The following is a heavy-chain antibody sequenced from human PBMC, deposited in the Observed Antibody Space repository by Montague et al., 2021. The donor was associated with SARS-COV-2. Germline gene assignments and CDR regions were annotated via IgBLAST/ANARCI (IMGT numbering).Heavy chain of an antibody. CDR2: IYHSGNS. CDR3: ASNRYYYDPGRKTFDY. Sequence: SETLSLTCAVSGGSISSTYWWSWVRQPPGKGLEWIGEIYHSGNSNYNPSLKSRVTISVDKSKNQFSLKLSSVTAADTAVYYCASNRYYYDPGRKTFDYWGQGTLVTVSS. CDR1: GGSISSTYW. V-gene: IGHV4-4*02. J-gene: IGHJ4*02. D-gene: IGHD3-10*01.